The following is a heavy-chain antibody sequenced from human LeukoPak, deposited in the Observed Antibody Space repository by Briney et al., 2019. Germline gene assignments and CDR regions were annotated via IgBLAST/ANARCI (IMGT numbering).Heavy chain of an antibody. J-gene: IGHJ6*03. D-gene: IGHD5-18*01. CDR3: ASGYSYEGFYYYYMDV. V-gene: IGHV3-23*01. CDR2: ISGSGGST. CDR1: GFTFSSYA. Sequence: GGSLRLSCAASGFTFSSYAMSWVRQAPGKGLEWVSAISGSGGSTYYADSVKGRFTISRDNSKNTLYLQMNSLRAEDTAVYYCASGYSYEGFYYYYMDVRVKGTTVTVSS.